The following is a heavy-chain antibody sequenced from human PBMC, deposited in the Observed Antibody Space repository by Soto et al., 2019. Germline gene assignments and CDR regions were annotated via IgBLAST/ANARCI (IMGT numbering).Heavy chain of an antibody. D-gene: IGHD4-17*01. CDR1: GGTFSSYA. J-gene: IGHJ4*02. CDR2: IIPIFGTA. Sequence: QVQLVQSGAEVKKPGSSVKVSCKASGGTFSSYAISWVRQAPGQGLEWMGGIIPIFGTANYAQKFQGRVTITADETTSTAYMELSSMRSEDTAVYYCARDRLDYGGNPHYFDYWGPGTLVTVSS. CDR3: ARDRLDYGGNPHYFDY. V-gene: IGHV1-69*01.